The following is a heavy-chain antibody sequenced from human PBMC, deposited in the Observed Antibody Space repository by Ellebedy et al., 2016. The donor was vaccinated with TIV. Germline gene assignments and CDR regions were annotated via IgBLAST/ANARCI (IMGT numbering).Heavy chain of an antibody. CDR2: IRSTGSDK. Sequence: GESLKISCAVSGFTFSNYNMNWVRQSPGKGLEWVSSIRSTGSDKYYAESVKGRFTISRDNAQDTLFLQMNSLRAEETAVYFCSRGWSTPDSWGQGTLVIVSS. D-gene: IGHD2-15*01. V-gene: IGHV3-21*06. J-gene: IGHJ4*02. CDR3: SRGWSTPDS. CDR1: GFTFSNYN.